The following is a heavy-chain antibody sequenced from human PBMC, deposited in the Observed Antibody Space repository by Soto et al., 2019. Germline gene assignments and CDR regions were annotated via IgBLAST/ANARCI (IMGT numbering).Heavy chain of an antibody. J-gene: IGHJ4*02. CDR1: GFIFNEYG. Sequence: QVQLVESGGGVVQPGRSLRLSCAASGFIFNEYGMHWVRQAPGKGLEWVAVIWYDGSNKYYADSVKGRFTFSRDNSKNTMSLQMNSLRAEETAVYYCARWGCSGSNCNLNQRSFDLWGQGTLVTVSS. V-gene: IGHV3-33*03. CDR2: IWYDGSNK. CDR3: ARWGCSGSNCNLNQRSFDL. D-gene: IGHD2-15*01.